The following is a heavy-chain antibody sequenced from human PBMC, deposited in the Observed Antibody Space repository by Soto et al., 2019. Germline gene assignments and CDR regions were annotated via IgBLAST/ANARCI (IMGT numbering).Heavy chain of an antibody. J-gene: IGHJ5*02. CDR3: AREEGLLNWFDP. V-gene: IGHV3-7*01. CDR1: GFIFSNFW. D-gene: IGHD1-26*01. CDR2: IKEDGSEK. Sequence: GGSLRLSCVASGFIFSNFWMSWVRQAPGKGLEWVANIKEDGSEKHSTDSVKGRFTISRDNAKNSLYLQMNSLRPEDTAVYYCAREEGLLNWFDPWGQGTLVTVSS.